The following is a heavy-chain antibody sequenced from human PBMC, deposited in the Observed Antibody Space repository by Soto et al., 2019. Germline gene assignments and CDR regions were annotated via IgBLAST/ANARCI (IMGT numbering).Heavy chain of an antibody. V-gene: IGHV3-30*18. CDR2: ISYDGSNK. CDR1: GFTFSSYG. J-gene: IGHJ4*02. CDR3: AKDRGTMVRGVRYYFDY. D-gene: IGHD3-10*01. Sequence: QVQLVESGGGVVQPGRSLRLSCAASGFTFSSYGMHWVRQAPGKGLEWVAVISYDGSNKYYADSVKGRFTISRDNSKNTLYLQMNSLRAEDTAVYYCAKDRGTMVRGVRYYFDYWGQGTLVTVSS.